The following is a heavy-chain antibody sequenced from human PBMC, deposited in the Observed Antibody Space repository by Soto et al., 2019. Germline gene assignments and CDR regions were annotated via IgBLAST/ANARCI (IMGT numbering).Heavy chain of an antibody. J-gene: IGHJ6*02. Sequence: PGGSLRLSCAASGFTFSSYWMHWVRQAPGKGLVWVSRINSDGSSTSYADSVKGRFTISRDNAKNTLYLQMNSLRAEDTAVYYCASINMIVDRGVRDVWGQGTTVTVSS. D-gene: IGHD3-22*01. CDR3: ASINMIVDRGVRDV. V-gene: IGHV3-74*01. CDR2: INSDGSST. CDR1: GFTFSSYW.